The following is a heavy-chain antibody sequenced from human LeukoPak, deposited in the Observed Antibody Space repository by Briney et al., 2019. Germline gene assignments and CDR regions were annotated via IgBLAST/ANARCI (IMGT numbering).Heavy chain of an antibody. D-gene: IGHD5-18*01. CDR3: AKDRIRGESYGY. Sequence: SETLSLTCTVSGGSISSYYWSWIRQPPGKGLEWIGYIYYSGSTNYNPSLKSRVTISVDTSKNQFSLKLSSVTAADTAVYYCAKDRIRGESYGYWGQGTLVTVSS. CDR1: GGSISSYY. V-gene: IGHV4-59*12. CDR2: IYYSGST. J-gene: IGHJ4*02.